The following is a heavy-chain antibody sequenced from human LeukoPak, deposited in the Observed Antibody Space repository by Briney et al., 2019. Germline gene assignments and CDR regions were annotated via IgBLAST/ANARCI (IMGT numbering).Heavy chain of an antibody. CDR3: AKGWSSSDWYDKRFGDY. CDR1: GFTFSSYG. CDR2: IRYDGSNK. V-gene: IGHV3-30*02. J-gene: IGHJ4*02. D-gene: IGHD6-19*01. Sequence: GGSLRLSCAASGFTFSSYGMHWVRQAPGKGLEWVAFIRYDGSNKYYADSVKGRFTISRDNSKNTLYLQMNSLRAEDTAVYYCAKGWSSSDWYDKRFGDYWGQGTLVTVSS.